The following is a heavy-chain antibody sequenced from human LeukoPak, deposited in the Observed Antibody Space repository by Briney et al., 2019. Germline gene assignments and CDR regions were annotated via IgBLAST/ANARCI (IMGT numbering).Heavy chain of an antibody. V-gene: IGHV3-23*01. Sequence: GSLRLSCAASGFTSSNYWMHWVRQAPGKGLVWVSAISGSGGSTYYADSVKGRFTISRDNSKNTLYLQMNSLRAEDTAVYYCAKDWLIAAAAIFDYWGQGTLVTVSS. CDR3: AKDWLIAAAAIFDY. J-gene: IGHJ4*02. D-gene: IGHD6-13*01. CDR1: GFTSSNYW. CDR2: ISGSGGST.